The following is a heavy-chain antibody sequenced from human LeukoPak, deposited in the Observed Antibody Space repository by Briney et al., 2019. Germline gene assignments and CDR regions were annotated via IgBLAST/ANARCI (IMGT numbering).Heavy chain of an antibody. CDR3: ARDRTYGGNSGFDY. J-gene: IGHJ4*02. V-gene: IGHV4-4*07. CDR2: IYSSGST. CDR1: GGSISSYY. D-gene: IGHD4-23*01. Sequence: SETLSLTCTVSGGSISSYYWSWIRQPVGKGLEWIGRIYSSGSTSYNPSLKSRVAMSVDTSKNQFSLNLTSVTAADTAVYYCARDRTYGGNSGFDYWGRGTPVTVSS.